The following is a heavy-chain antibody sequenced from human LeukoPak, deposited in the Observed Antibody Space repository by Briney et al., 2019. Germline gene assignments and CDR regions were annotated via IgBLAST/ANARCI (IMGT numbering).Heavy chain of an antibody. CDR2: IIPSGGST. Sequence: ASVKVSCKASVYTFTSCYMHWVRQAPGQGLEWMGIIIPSGGSTSYAQKFQGTVTMTRDTSTSTVYMELSSLRSEDTAVYYCARDGGYSYAMNDYWGQGTLVTVSS. CDR3: ARDGGYSYAMNDY. D-gene: IGHD5-18*01. J-gene: IGHJ4*02. V-gene: IGHV1-46*01. CDR1: VYTFTSCY.